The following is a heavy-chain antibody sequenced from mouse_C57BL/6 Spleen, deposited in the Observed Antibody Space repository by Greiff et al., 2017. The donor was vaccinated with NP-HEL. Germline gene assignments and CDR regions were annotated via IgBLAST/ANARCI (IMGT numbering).Heavy chain of an antibody. CDR1: GYTFTSYW. CDR2: IHPNSGST. CDR3: ARGGFYYYGSIDY. D-gene: IGHD1-1*01. V-gene: IGHV1-64*01. Sequence: QVQLKQPGAELVRPGASVKLSCKASGYTFTSYWMHWVKQRPGQGLEWIGMIHPNSGSTNYNEKFKSKATLTVDKSSSTAYMQLSSLTSEDSAVYYCARGGFYYYGSIDYWGQGTTLTVSS. J-gene: IGHJ2*01.